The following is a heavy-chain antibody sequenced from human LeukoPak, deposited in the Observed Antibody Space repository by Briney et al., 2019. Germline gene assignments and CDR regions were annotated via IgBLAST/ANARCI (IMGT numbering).Heavy chain of an antibody. CDR1: GGSISSYY. CDR3: ARRRGIAAAYYYYYYMDV. V-gene: IGHV4-59*01. D-gene: IGHD6-13*01. J-gene: IGHJ6*03. CDR2: IYYSGST. Sequence: PSETLSLTCTVSGGSISSYYWSWIRQPPGKGLEWIGYIYYSGSTNYNPSLKSRLTISVDTSKNQFSLKLSSVTAADTAVYYCARRRGIAAAYYYYYYMDVWGKGTTVTISS.